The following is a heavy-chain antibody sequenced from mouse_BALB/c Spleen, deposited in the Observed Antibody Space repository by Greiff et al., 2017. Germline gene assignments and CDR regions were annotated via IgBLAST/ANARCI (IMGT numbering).Heavy chain of an antibody. Sequence: EVQRVESGGGLVKPGGSLKLSCAASGFTFSSYAMSWVRQTPEKRLEWVASISSGGSTYYPDSVKGRFTISRDNARNILYLQMSSLRSEDTAMYYCARGYGNVFAYWGQGTLVTVSA. J-gene: IGHJ3*01. V-gene: IGHV5-6-5*01. CDR1: GFTFSSYA. D-gene: IGHD2-10*02. CDR3: ARGYGNVFAY. CDR2: ISSGGST.